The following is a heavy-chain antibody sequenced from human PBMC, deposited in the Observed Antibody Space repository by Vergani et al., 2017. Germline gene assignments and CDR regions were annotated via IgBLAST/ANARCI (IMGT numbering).Heavy chain of an antibody. CDR3: TRHCAVVAANNWFDP. Sequence: QVQLQESGPGLVKASQTLSLTCSVSGAYVGSGGYYWSWVRQRPGMGLDWIGYIYYSGTTYYNPSLESRLTISLDTSENHLTLKLTSVTAADTAVYYCTRHCAVVAANNWFDPWGQGTLVTVSS. CDR2: IYYSGTT. D-gene: IGHD2-15*01. CDR1: GAYVGSGGYY. V-gene: IGHV4-31*03. J-gene: IGHJ5*02.